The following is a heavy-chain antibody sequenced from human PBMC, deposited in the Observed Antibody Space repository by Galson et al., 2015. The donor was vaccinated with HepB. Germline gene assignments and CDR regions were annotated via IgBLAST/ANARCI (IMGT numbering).Heavy chain of an antibody. Sequence: SVKVSCKASGGTFSSYAIFWVRQAPGQGLEWMGGIIPMYDIGNYAQKFQDRVTITADNSTSTAYMELSSLRSDDTAMYYCARAREEYTSSSGLSLWGQGTLVTVSP. CDR1: GGTFSSYA. CDR3: ARAREEYTSSSGLSL. J-gene: IGHJ4*02. D-gene: IGHD6-6*01. V-gene: IGHV1-69*10. CDR2: IIPMYDIG.